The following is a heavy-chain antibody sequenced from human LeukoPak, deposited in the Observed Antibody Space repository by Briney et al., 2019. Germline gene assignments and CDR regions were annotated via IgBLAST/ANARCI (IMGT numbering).Heavy chain of an antibody. Sequence: SETLSLTCAVYGGSFSGYYWSWIRQPPGKGLEWIGEINHSGSTNYNPSLKSRVTISVDTSKNQFSLKLSSVTAADTAVYYCARGGGSGWYHYYYGMDVWDKGTTVTVSS. V-gene: IGHV4-34*01. CDR3: ARGGGSGWYHYYYGMDV. CDR1: GGSFSGYY. J-gene: IGHJ6*04. CDR2: INHSGST. D-gene: IGHD6-19*01.